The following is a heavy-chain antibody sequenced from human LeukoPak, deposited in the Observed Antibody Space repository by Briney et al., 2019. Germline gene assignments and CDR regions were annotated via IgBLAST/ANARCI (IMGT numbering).Heavy chain of an antibody. J-gene: IGHJ5*02. CDR1: GFTFSSYG. Sequence: GGSLRLSCAASGFTFSSYGMHWVRQAPGKGLEWVAVIWYDGSNKYYADSVKGRFTISRDNSKNTLYLQMNSLRAEDTAVYYCVRDKMMDDRGVGFDPWGQGTLVTVSS. V-gene: IGHV3-33*01. D-gene: IGHD1-1*01. CDR3: VRDKMMDDRGVGFDP. CDR2: IWYDGSNK.